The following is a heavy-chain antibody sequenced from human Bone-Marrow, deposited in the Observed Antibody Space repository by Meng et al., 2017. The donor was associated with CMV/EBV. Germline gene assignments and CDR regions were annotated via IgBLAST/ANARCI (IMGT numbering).Heavy chain of an antibody. V-gene: IGHV1-8*01. CDR3: ARSSSFLRGDY. D-gene: IGHD6-6*01. CDR1: GYTFTTYD. CDR2: MNPNSGNT. Sequence: ASVKVSCKASGYTFTTYDINWVRQATGQGLEWMGWMNPNSGNTGYAQKLQGRVTMTTDTSTSTAYMELRSLRSDDTAVYYCARSSSFLRGDYWGQGTLVTVSS. J-gene: IGHJ4*02.